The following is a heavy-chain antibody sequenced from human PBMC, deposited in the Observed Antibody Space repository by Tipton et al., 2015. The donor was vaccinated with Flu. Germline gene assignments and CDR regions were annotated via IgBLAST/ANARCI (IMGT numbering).Heavy chain of an antibody. J-gene: IGHJ5*01. CDR3: ARHGRPYSDYAWIDS. Sequence: EVQLVQSGAEVKKPGESLKISCTFSGDNFSSHWIAWVRQMPEKGLEWMGIIYPADSDTKYRPSFQGQVTFSADMSLNTVYLQWNTLKPSDTATYYCARHGRPYSDYAWIDSWGRGTPVIVSS. D-gene: IGHD4-11*01. V-gene: IGHV5-51*01. CDR2: IYPADSDT. CDR1: GDNFSSHW.